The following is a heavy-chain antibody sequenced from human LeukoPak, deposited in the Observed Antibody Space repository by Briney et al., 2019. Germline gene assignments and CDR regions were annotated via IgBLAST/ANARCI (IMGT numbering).Heavy chain of an antibody. V-gene: IGHV3-30*18. J-gene: IGHJ4*02. CDR2: ISYDGSNR. CDR1: GFTFSSYG. D-gene: IGHD5-24*01. CDR3: AKGRAERWLQLDY. Sequence: PGGSLRLSCAASGFTFSSYGMHWVRQAPGKGLEWVAVISYDGSNRYYADSVKGRFTISRDNSKNTLYLQMNSLRAEDTAVYYCAKGRAERWLQLDYWGQGTLVTVSS.